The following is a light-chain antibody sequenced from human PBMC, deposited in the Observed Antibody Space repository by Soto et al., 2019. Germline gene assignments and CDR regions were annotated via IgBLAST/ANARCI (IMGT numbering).Light chain of an antibody. CDR1: QGISNY. J-gene: IGKJ1*01. V-gene: IGKV1-27*01. Sequence: DIQVAQAPSCPASFVGDKSTSPFRASQGISNYLAWYQQKPGKVPKLLIYAASTLQPGVPSRFSGSGSGTDFTLTISSLQPEDVATYYCQKYNSAPWTFGQGTRVDIK. CDR2: AAS. CDR3: QKYNSAPWT.